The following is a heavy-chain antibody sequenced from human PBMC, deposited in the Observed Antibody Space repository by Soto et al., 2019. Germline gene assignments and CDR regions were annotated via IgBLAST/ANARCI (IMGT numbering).Heavy chain of an antibody. J-gene: IGHJ4*02. D-gene: IGHD4-17*01. CDR1: GFTFKDYA. CDR3: AKPSAYGDFAGSFDS. V-gene: IGHV3-23*01. Sequence: GGSLRLSCDASGFTFKDYAMNWVRQSPGKGLEWVSNIGGRGGNAFYADSMRGRFTISRDNSKNTLYLQMYNLRVEDSATYYCAKPSAYGDFAGSFDSWGQGTLVTVSS. CDR2: IGGRGGNA.